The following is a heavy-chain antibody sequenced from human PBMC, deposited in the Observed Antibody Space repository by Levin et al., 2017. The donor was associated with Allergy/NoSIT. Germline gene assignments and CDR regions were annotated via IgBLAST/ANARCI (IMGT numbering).Heavy chain of an antibody. D-gene: IGHD6-13*01. V-gene: IGHV4-39*07. CDR2: IYYSGST. CDR3: ARVLSAISASGPEY. CDR1: GGSISSSSYQ. J-gene: IGHJ4*02. Sequence: RSQTLSLTCTVSGGSISSSSYQWGWIRQPPGKGLEWIGNIYYSGSTSYNPSLKNRVTMSIDTSKNQLFLKLTSVTAAETAVYYCARVLSAISASGPEYLGQGILVTVSS.